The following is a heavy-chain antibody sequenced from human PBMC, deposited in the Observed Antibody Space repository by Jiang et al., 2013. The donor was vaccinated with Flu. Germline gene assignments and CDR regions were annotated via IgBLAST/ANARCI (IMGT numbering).Heavy chain of an antibody. V-gene: IGHV4-38-2*02. J-gene: IGHJ4*02. Sequence: GLVKPSETLSSFALSQAIPSPMVIIGGWIRQPPGKGLGVGWGVDILVRAPTTTRPSKSRVTISVDASKNQFSLNLRSVTATDTAVYYCVRDYCLNSGCLTSFDFWGQGTLVTFSS. CDR3: VRDYCLNSGCLTSFDF. CDR2: DILVRAP. D-gene: IGHD6-25*01. CDR1: AIPSPMVI.